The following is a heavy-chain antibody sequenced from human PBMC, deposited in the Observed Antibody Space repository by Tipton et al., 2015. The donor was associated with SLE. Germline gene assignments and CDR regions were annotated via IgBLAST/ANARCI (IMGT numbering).Heavy chain of an antibody. CDR3: ARDLYHYGTKSYYTRAFDI. J-gene: IGHJ3*02. Sequence: TLSLTCTVSGGSISTGGHCWTWIRQHPGRGLEWIGDIDYSGTTYYNPSLQSRATISVDTSRKQFSLKLSSVTAADTAVYYRARDLYHYGTKSYYTRAFDIWGRGTMVTVYS. D-gene: IGHD3-10*01. V-gene: IGHV4-31*03. CDR1: GGSISTGGHC. CDR2: IDYSGTT.